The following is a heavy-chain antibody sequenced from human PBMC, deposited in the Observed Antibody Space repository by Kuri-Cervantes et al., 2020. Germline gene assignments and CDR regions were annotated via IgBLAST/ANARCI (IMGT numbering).Heavy chain of an antibody. CDR1: GFTFSSYA. CDR2: ISSSSSYI. V-gene: IGHV3-21*01. Sequence: GESLKISCAASGFTFSSYAMHWVRQAPGRGLEWVSSISSSSSYIYYADSVKGRFTISRDNAKNSLYLQMNSLRAEDTAVYYCARGRPTKRYYYDSSGYYKGRLGPYYYGMDVWGQGTTVTVSS. CDR3: ARGRPTKRYYYDSSGYYKGRLGPYYYGMDV. D-gene: IGHD3-22*01. J-gene: IGHJ6*02.